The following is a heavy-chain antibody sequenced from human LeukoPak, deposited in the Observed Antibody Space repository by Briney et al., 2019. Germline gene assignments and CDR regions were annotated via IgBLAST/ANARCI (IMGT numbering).Heavy chain of an antibody. CDR1: GFTFSSYS. CDR2: ISSSSSYI. J-gene: IGHJ5*02. D-gene: IGHD3-3*01. V-gene: IGHV3-21*01. Sequence: GGSLRLSCAASGFTFSSYSMNWVRQAPGKGLEWVSSISSSSSYIYYADSVKGRFTISRDNAKNSLYLQMNSLRAEDTAVYYCARGTSGYYTLYNWFDPWGQGTLVTVSS. CDR3: ARGTSGYYTLYNWFDP.